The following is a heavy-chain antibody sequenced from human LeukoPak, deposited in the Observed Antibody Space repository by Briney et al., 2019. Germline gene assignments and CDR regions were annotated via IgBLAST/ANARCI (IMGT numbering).Heavy chain of an antibody. J-gene: IGHJ5*02. D-gene: IGHD2-21*02. CDR3: VREIEGYSDFYSFGRPDNYWFDP. CDR1: DDSISDYY. V-gene: IGHV4-59*12. CDR2: FHNSGTS. Sequence: SETLSLTCTVSDDSISDYYRGWIRQPPGKGLEWIGYFHNSGTSTYNPSLKSRVAMSVDKSSNQFSLKLSFVTAADTAVYFCVREIEGYSDFYSFGRPDNYWFDPWGQGTLITVSS.